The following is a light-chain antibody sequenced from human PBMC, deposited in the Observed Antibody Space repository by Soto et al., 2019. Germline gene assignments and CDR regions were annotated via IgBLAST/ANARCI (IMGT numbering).Light chain of an antibody. V-gene: IGKV1-9*01. J-gene: IGKJ5*01. CDR3: QQLNSYPIT. CDR2: ASS. Sequence: DIQMTQSPSSLSAFVGDSVTMSCRASQGIHNFLAWYQHKPGKAPKLLIYASSSLQSGVPSRFSGSGSGTDFTLTISSLQPEDFATYYCQQLNSYPITFGQGTRLEIK. CDR1: QGIHNF.